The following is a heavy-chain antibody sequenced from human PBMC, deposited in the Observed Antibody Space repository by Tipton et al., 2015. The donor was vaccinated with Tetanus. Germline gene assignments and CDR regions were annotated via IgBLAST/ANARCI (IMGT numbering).Heavy chain of an antibody. V-gene: IGHV4-4*07. Sequence: TLSLTCTVSGGSVSSYYWTWFRQPPGKRLEWIGFVSSSGNSNYSPSLTGRVSMSLDTSKQQFSLSLTSATAADTAVYYCARSASPFDYWGQGTLVTVSS. J-gene: IGHJ4*02. CDR2: VSSSGNS. CDR3: ARSASPFDY. CDR1: GGSVSSYY.